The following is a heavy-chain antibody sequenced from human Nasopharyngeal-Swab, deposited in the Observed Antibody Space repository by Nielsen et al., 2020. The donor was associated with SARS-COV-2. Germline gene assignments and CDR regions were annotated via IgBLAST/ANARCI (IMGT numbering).Heavy chain of an antibody. CDR1: GFTFSSYW. Sequence: GESLKISCAASGFTFSSYWMSWVRQAPGKGLEWVANIKQDGSEKYYVDSVKGRFTISRDNAKNSLYLQMNSLRAEDTALYYCAKDLGITMVRGVIRGYYGMDVWGHGTKVTVS. D-gene: IGHD3-10*01. CDR2: IKQDGSEK. V-gene: IGHV3-7*03. CDR3: AKDLGITMVRGVIRGYYGMDV. J-gene: IGHJ6*02.